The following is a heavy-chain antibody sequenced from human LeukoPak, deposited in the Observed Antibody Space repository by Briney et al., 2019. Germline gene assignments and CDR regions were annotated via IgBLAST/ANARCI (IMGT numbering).Heavy chain of an antibody. D-gene: IGHD3-10*01. CDR2: IKKDGSEK. CDR3: AKGAYGSGSYYNG. V-gene: IGHV3-7*03. J-gene: IGHJ4*02. Sequence: GGSLRLSCAASGFTFSSYWMSWVRQAPGKGLEWVANIKKDGSEKYYVDSVKGRFTISRDNAKTSLYLQMNSLRAEDTAVYYCAKGAYGSGSYYNGWGQGTLVTVSS. CDR1: GFTFSSYW.